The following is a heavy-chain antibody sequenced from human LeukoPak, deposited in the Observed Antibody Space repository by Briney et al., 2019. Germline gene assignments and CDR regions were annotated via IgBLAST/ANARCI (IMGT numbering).Heavy chain of an antibody. Sequence: PSETLSLICTVSGGSISSYYWSWIRQPPGKGLEWIGYIYYSGSTNYNPSLKSRVTISVDTSKNQFSLKLSSVTAADTAVYYCARGAWTARFMSIGTLDYWGQGTLVTVSS. D-gene: IGHD6-6*01. CDR3: ARGAWTARFMSIGTLDY. CDR1: GGSISSYY. CDR2: IYYSGST. J-gene: IGHJ4*02. V-gene: IGHV4-59*01.